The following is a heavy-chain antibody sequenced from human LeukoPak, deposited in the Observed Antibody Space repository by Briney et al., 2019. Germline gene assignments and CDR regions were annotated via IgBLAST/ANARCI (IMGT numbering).Heavy chain of an antibody. CDR1: GYTFTGYY. CDR2: INPNSGGT. J-gene: IGHJ4*02. V-gene: IGHV1-2*02. CDR3: ATVRMGATPFDY. Sequence: ASLKVSCKASGYTFTGYYIHWVRQAPGQGLVRMGWINPNSGGTNYAQKFQGRVTMTRDTSISTAYMELSRLRSDDTAVYYCATVRMGATPFDYWGQGTLVTVSS. D-gene: IGHD1-26*01.